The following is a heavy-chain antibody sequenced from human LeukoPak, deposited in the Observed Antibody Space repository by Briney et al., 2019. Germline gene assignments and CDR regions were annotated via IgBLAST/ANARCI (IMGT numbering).Heavy chain of an antibody. J-gene: IGHJ4*02. CDR2: ISGSGGST. CDR3: AKDSTYYYDTSGRATFDY. CDR1: GFTFSSYA. Sequence: GGSLRLSCAASGFTFSSYAMSWVRQAPGKGLEWVSAISGSGGSTYYADFVKGRFTISRDNSKNTLYLQMNSLRAEDTAVYYCAKDSTYYYDTSGRATFDYWGQGTLVTVSS. D-gene: IGHD3-22*01. V-gene: IGHV3-23*01.